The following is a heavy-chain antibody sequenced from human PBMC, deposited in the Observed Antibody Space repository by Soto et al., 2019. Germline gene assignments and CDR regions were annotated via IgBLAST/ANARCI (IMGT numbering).Heavy chain of an antibody. V-gene: IGHV3-21*01. CDR2: ISSSSSYI. CDR1: GFTFSSYS. Sequence: PGGSLRLSCAASGFTFSSYSMNWVRQAPGKGLEWVSSISSSSSYIYYADSVKGRFTISRDNAKNSLYLQMNSLRAEDTAVYYCARGDSSGWSYYYYGMDVWGQGTTVTVSS. CDR3: ARGDSSGWSYYYYGMDV. J-gene: IGHJ6*02. D-gene: IGHD6-19*01.